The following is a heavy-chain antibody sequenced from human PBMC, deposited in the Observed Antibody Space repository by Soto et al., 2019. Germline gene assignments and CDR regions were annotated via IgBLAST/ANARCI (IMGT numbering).Heavy chain of an antibody. J-gene: IGHJ5*02. Sequence: QEQLVQSGGGVVQPGRALRLSCAASGFKFNSYGMHWVRQAPGKGLEWVAVISYDGSATSYGDSVKGRFTISRDNSKNTLHLQMSSLRLDDTAVYYCARDRFGGTEGTNWLDPWGQGSLVTVSS. V-gene: IGHV3-33*01. D-gene: IGHD3-10*01. CDR1: GFKFNSYG. CDR3: ARDRFGGTEGTNWLDP. CDR2: ISYDGSAT.